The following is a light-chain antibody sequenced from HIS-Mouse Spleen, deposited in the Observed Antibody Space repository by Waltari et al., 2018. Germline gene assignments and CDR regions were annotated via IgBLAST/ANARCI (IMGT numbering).Light chain of an antibody. Sequence: QSALTQPPSASGSRGHSITISCTGTSSYVGGYHQVPWYQQHPGKAPKLMIYDVSNRPSGVSNRFSGSKSGNTASLTISGLQAEDEADYYCSSYTSSSTRVFGGGTKLTVL. CDR1: SSYVGGYHQ. CDR2: DVS. J-gene: IGLJ3*02. CDR3: SSYTSSSTRV. V-gene: IGLV2-14*03.